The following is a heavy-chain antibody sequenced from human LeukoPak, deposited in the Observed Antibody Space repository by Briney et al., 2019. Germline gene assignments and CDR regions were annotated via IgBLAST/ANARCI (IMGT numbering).Heavy chain of an antibody. V-gene: IGHV3-30*01. CDR1: GFTFSSYA. CDR2: ISYDGSNK. J-gene: IGHJ4*02. CDR3: ARDLTPPALKFLEWLLPGDY. D-gene: IGHD3-3*01. Sequence: PGGSLRLSCAASGFTFSSYAMHWVRQAPGKGLEWVAVISYDGSNKYYADSVKGRFTSSRDNSKNTLYLQMNSLRAEDTAVYYCARDLTPPALKFLEWLLPGDYWGQGTLVTVSS.